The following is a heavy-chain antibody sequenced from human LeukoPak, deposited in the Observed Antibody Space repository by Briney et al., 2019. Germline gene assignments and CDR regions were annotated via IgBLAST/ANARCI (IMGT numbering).Heavy chain of an antibody. V-gene: IGHV4-59*01. Sequence: SETLSLTCTVSGGSISSYYWSWIRQPPGKGLEWIGYIYYSGSTNYNPSLKSRVTISVDTSKNQFSLKLSSATAADTAVYYCARGKSLAYFDYWGQGTLVTVSS. CDR1: GGSISSYY. CDR2: IYYSGST. CDR3: ARGKSLAYFDY. D-gene: IGHD3-16*01. J-gene: IGHJ4*02.